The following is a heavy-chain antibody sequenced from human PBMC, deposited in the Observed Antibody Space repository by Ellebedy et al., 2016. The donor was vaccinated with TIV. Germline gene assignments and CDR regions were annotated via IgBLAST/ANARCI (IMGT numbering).Heavy chain of an antibody. CDR1: GYTFTSYG. J-gene: IGHJ4*02. Sequence: AASVKVSCKASGYTFTSYGLSWVRQAPGQGLEWMGWINTYNGKTKFAQKVQGRVTMTTDTSTSTAYMDLRSLRSDDTAVYYCTRDRGSYAYDYWGRGTLVTVSS. D-gene: IGHD3-16*01. CDR2: INTYNGKT. V-gene: IGHV1-18*04. CDR3: TRDRGSYAYDY.